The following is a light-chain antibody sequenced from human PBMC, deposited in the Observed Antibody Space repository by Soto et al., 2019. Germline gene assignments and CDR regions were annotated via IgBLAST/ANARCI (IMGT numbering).Light chain of an antibody. J-gene: IGKJ4*01. Sequence: DIQMTQSPSSLSPSVGDRVTITCRASRSISDWLAWYQQKPGKAPELLIFDASNLKSGVPSRFRGSGSGTDFTLTISRLQPEDFATYFCQQLNSYPLTFGGGTKVDIK. CDR2: DAS. V-gene: IGKV1-5*01. CDR1: RSISDW. CDR3: QQLNSYPLT.